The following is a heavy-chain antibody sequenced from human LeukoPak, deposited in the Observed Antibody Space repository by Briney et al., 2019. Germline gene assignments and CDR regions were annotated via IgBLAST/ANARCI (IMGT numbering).Heavy chain of an antibody. D-gene: IGHD4-11*01. CDR1: GFTFSSYG. CDR2: IWSDGTNQ. J-gene: IGHJ4*02. Sequence: GGSLRLSCAASGFTFSSYGMHWVRQAPGRGLEWVAVIWSDGTNQYYAESVKGRFTISRDNSKNTLYLRMNSLRVEDTAVYFCAKDAQRGFDYSNSLENWGQGTLVTVSS. V-gene: IGHV3-33*06. CDR3: AKDAQRGFDYSNSLEN.